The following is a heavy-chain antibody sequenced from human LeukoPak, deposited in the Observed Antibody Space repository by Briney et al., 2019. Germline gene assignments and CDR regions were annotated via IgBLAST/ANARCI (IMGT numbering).Heavy chain of an antibody. J-gene: IGHJ4*02. D-gene: IGHD6-13*01. Sequence: PGGSLRLSCAGSGFTFSTYWMNWVRQAPGKGLEWVASMNQDGSEKYYLDSVKGRFTISRDNAKNSVYLQMNSLRAEDTAVYYCARASTRGTSSWYSWGQGTLVTVSS. CDR3: ARASTRGTSSWYS. V-gene: IGHV3-7*03. CDR2: MNQDGSEK. CDR1: GFTFSTYW.